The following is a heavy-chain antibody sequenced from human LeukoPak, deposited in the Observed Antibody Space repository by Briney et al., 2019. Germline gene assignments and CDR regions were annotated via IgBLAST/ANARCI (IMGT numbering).Heavy chain of an antibody. CDR1: GFTFSSYS. CDR3: ARDWYHFQDLSY. D-gene: IGHD3-3*01. CDR2: ISSSSSYI. J-gene: IGHJ4*02. Sequence: PGGSLRLSCAASGFTFSSYSMNWVRQAPGKGLEWVSSISSSSSYIYYADSVKGRFTISRDNAKNSLYLQVNSLRAEDTAVYYCARDWYHFQDLSYWGQGTLVTVSS. V-gene: IGHV3-21*01.